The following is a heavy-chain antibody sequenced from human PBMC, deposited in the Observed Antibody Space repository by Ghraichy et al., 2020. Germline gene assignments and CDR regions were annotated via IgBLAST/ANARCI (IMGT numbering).Heavy chain of an antibody. CDR2: INPNSGGT. V-gene: IGHV1-2*06. D-gene: IGHD5-24*01. CDR1: GYTFTGYY. Sequence: ASVKVSCKASGYTFTGYYMHWVRQAPGQGLEWMGRINPNSGGTNYAQKFQGRVTMTRDTSISTAYMELSRLRSDDTAVYYCARDRVEMATTYYYYMDVWGKGTTVTVSS. J-gene: IGHJ6*03. CDR3: ARDRVEMATTYYYYMDV.